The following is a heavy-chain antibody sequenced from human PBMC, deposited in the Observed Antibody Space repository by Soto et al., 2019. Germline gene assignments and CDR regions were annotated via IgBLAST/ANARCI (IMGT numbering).Heavy chain of an antibody. D-gene: IGHD3-22*01. J-gene: IGHJ4*02. Sequence: PSETLSLTCTVSGGSISSGDYYWGWIRQPPGKGLEWIGYIYYSGSTYYNPSLKSRVTISVDTTKNQFSLKLSSVTAADTAVYYCARDGAYDSSGYYIDYWGQGTLVTVSS. V-gene: IGHV4-30-4*01. CDR2: IYYSGST. CDR3: ARDGAYDSSGYYIDY. CDR1: GGSISSGDYY.